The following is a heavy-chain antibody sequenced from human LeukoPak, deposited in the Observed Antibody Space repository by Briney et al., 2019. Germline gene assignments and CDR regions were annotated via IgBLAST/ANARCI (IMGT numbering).Heavy chain of an antibody. CDR2: INSDGSST. CDR3: ATTPRHYYGSGSQIDY. Sequence: PGGSLRLSCAASGFTFSSYWMHWVRHAPGKGLVWVSRINSDGSSTSYADSVKGRFTISRDNAKNTLYLQMNSLRAEDTAVYYCATTPRHYYGSGSQIDYWGQGTLVTVSS. D-gene: IGHD3-10*01. J-gene: IGHJ4*02. CDR1: GFTFSSYW. V-gene: IGHV3-74*01.